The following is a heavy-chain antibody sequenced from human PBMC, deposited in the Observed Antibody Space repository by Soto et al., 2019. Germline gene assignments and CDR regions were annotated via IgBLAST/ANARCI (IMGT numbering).Heavy chain of an antibody. V-gene: IGHV3-11*03. CDR2: ISSSSSYT. D-gene: IGHD5-12*01. CDR3: AKNHWIVATNFFDL. J-gene: IGHJ4*02. CDR1: GFTFSDYY. Sequence: GGSLRLSCAASGFTFSDYYMSWIRQAPGKGLEWVSYISSSSSYTNYADSVKGRFTISRDNAKNSLYLQMNSLRAEDTAVYYCAKNHWIVATNFFDLWGRGTLVTVSS.